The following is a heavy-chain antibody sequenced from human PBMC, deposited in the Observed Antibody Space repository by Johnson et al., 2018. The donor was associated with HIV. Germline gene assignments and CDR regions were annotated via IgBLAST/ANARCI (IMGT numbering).Heavy chain of an antibody. CDR1: GFTFSSYA. Sequence: QVQLVESGGGVVQPGRSLRLSCTASGFTFSSYAMHWVRQAPGKGLEWVAVISYDGSNKYYADSVKGRFTISRDNSKNTLYLQMNSLRAEDTAVDYCARDVAPSYSSDGYYDAFDIWGQGTMVTVSS. D-gene: IGHD6-25*01. CDR2: ISYDGSNK. V-gene: IGHV3-30*04. J-gene: IGHJ3*02. CDR3: ARDVAPSYSSDGYYDAFDI.